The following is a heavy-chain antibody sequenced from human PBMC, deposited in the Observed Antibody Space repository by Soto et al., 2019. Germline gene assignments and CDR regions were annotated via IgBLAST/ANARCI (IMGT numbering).Heavy chain of an antibody. CDR2: ISSSSSTI. V-gene: IGHV3-48*02. Sequence: GGSLRLSCAASGFTFSSYSMNWVRQAPGKGLEWVSYISSSSSTIYYADSVKGRFTISRDNAKNSLYLQMNRLRDEDTAVYSGACVPVSYDSSGYFFDYWGQGTLVTVSS. D-gene: IGHD3-22*01. CDR3: ACVPVSYDSSGYFFDY. J-gene: IGHJ4*02. CDR1: GFTFSSYS.